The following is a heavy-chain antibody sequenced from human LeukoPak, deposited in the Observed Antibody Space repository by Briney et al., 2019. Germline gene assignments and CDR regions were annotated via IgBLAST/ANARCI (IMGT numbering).Heavy chain of an antibody. J-gene: IGHJ2*01. CDR1: GGSISSYY. CDR2: IYTSGST. D-gene: IGHD3-10*01. Sequence: SETLSLTCTVSGGSISSYYWSWIRQPAGKGLEWIGRIYTSGSTNYNPSLESRVTMSVDTSKNQFSLKLSSVTAADTAVYYCARDRVTMVRGAWYFDLWGRGTLVTVSS. CDR3: ARDRVTMVRGAWYFDL. V-gene: IGHV4-4*07.